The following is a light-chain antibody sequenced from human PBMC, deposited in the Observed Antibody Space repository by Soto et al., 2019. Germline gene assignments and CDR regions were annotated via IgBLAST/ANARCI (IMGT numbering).Light chain of an antibody. Sequence: DNKRIQSPSSLSVYVGDLVPMTSRASQSISSYLNWYQQKTRKAPYLLIYAASSLHSGVPSRFSGSSSVTDFTLTITSMQPEEFATDYCQQTYSTSIPVGQGTRREIK. CDR1: QSISSY. CDR3: QQTYSTSIP. J-gene: IGKJ5*01. CDR2: AAS. V-gene: IGKV1-39*01.